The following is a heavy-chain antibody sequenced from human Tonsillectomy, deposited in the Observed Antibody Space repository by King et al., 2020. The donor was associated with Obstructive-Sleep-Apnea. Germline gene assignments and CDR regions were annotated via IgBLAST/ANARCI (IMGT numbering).Heavy chain of an antibody. CDR1: GGSFSGYY. V-gene: IGHV4-34*01. D-gene: IGHD3-10*01. J-gene: IGHJ4*02. CDR3: ASVGSKLGSADHFDY. CDR2: INHSGST. Sequence: VQLQQWGAGLLKPSETLSLTCAVYGGSFSGYYWSWIRQPPGKGLEWIGEINHSGSTNYNPSLKSRVTISVDTSKNQFSLKLSSVTAADTAVYYCASVGSKLGSADHFDYWGQGTLVTVSS.